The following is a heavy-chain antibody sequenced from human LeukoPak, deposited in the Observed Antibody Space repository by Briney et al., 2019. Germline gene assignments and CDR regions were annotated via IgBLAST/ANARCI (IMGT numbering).Heavy chain of an antibody. J-gene: IGHJ5*02. CDR1: GGSISSYY. Sequence: PSETLSLTCTVSGGSISSYYWGWIRQPPGKGLEWIGSIYYSGSTNYNPSLKSRVTISLDTSKNQFSLKLSSVTAADTAIYYCARGNLEWAAGTRWFDPWGQGTLVTVSS. V-gene: IGHV4-59*12. CDR3: ARGNLEWAAGTRWFDP. CDR2: IYYSGST. D-gene: IGHD6-13*01.